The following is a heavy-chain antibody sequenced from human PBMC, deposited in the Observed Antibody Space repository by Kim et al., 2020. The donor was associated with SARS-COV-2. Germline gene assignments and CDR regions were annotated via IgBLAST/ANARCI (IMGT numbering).Heavy chain of an antibody. Sequence: GGSLRLSCAASGFTFSSYWISWVRQAPGKGLEWVANIKQDGSEKYYVDSVKGRFTISRDNAKNSLYLQMNSLRAEDTAVYYCARVIVGATGGAAFDIWG. CDR2: IKQDGSEK. J-gene: IGHJ3*02. CDR1: GFTFSSYW. CDR3: ARVIVGATGGAAFDI. D-gene: IGHD1-26*01. V-gene: IGHV3-7*01.